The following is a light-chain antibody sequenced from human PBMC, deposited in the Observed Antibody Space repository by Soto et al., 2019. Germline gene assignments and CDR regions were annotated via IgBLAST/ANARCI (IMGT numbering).Light chain of an antibody. CDR1: SSDVGRYNY. CDR3: TSFTTRNNEV. V-gene: IGLV2-14*01. Sequence: QSALTQPASGSGSPGQSITISCTGTSSDVGRYNYVSWYQQHPGKAPKLMIYEVSSRPSGVSNLFSGSKSGNTASLTISGLQAEDETDYYCTSFTTRNNEVFGTGTKVTVL. CDR2: EVS. J-gene: IGLJ1*01.